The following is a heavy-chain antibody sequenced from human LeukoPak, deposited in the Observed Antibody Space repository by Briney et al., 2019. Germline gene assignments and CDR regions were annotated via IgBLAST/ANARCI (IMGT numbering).Heavy chain of an antibody. CDR1: GGSISSSSYY. J-gene: IGHJ4*02. D-gene: IGHD1-26*01. Sequence: SETLSLTCTVSGGSISSSSYYWGWIRQPPGKGLEWIGSIYYSGSTNYNPSLKSRVTISVDTSKNQFSLKLSSVTAADTAVYFCARGGSYYHYWGQGTLVTVSS. CDR2: IYYSGST. V-gene: IGHV4-39*07. CDR3: ARGGSYYHY.